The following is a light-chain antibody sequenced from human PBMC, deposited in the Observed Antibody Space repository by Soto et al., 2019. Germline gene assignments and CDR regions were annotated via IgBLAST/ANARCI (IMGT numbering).Light chain of an antibody. V-gene: IGKV1-39*01. J-gene: IGKJ1*01. CDR2: GAS. Sequence: DIQMTQSPSSLSASVGDRVTITCRASQSISSSLNWYQQKPGKAPRLLIHGASTLQSGVPSRFRGSGSGTDFSLTISSLQPEDFATYYCQQSYSTPKAFGQGTKVEIK. CDR3: QQSYSTPKA. CDR1: QSISSS.